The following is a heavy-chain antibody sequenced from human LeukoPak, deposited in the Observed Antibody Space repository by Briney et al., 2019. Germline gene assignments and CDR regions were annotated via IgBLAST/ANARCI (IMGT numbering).Heavy chain of an antibody. Sequence: GGSLRLSCAASGFTFSSYAMSWVRQAPGKGLEWISAISGSGGSTYYADSVKGRFTISRDNSKNTLYLQMNSLRAEDTAVYYCAKVRSAADNYGDYGYYYYGMDVWGQGTTVTVSS. J-gene: IGHJ6*02. CDR2: ISGSGGST. D-gene: IGHD4-17*01. CDR3: AKVRSAADNYGDYGYYYYGMDV. V-gene: IGHV3-23*01. CDR1: GFTFSSYA.